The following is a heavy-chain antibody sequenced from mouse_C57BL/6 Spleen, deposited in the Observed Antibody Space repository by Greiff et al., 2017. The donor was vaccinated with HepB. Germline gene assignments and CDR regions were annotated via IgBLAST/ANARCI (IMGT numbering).Heavy chain of an antibody. D-gene: IGHD2-3*01. Sequence: VQLKESGPELVKPGASVKMSCKASGYTFTDYNMHWVKQSHGKSLEWIGYINPNNGGTSYNQKFKGKATLTVNKSSSTAYMELRSLTSEDSAVYYCAGGYYEGFAYWGQGTLVTVSA. CDR2: INPNNGGT. J-gene: IGHJ3*01. V-gene: IGHV1-22*01. CDR3: AGGYYEGFAY. CDR1: GYTFTDYN.